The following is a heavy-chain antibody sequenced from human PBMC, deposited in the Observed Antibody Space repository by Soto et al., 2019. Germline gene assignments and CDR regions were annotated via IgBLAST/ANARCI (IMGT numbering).Heavy chain of an antibody. D-gene: IGHD2-15*01. CDR3: ANFERYCSGGGCYSDYYYGMDV. CDR2: ISGSGGST. CDR1: GFTFSSYA. Sequence: GGSLRLSCAASGFTFSSYAMSWVRQAPGKGLEWVSAISGSGGSTYYADSVKGRFTISRDNSKNTLYLQMNSLRAEDTAVYYCANFERYCSGGGCYSDYYYGMDVWGQGTTVTVSS. V-gene: IGHV3-23*01. J-gene: IGHJ6*02.